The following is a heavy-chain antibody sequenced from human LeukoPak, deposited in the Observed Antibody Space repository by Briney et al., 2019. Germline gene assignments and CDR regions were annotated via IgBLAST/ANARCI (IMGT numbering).Heavy chain of an antibody. CDR3: ARKTGEIVVADY. J-gene: IGHJ4*02. Sequence: PSETLSLTCAVNGGSFSGYYWTWIRQSPGKGLEWIGEIIHSGRANYSPSLKSRLTLSVDPSMNHFSLRLSSVTAADTAVYYCARKTGEIVVADYWGQGTLVTVSS. CDR1: GGSFSGYY. D-gene: IGHD3-22*01. V-gene: IGHV4-34*12. CDR2: IIHSGRA.